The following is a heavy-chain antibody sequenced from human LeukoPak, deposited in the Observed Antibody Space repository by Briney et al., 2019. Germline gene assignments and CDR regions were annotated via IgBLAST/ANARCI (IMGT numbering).Heavy chain of an antibody. J-gene: IGHJ4*02. CDR3: ATSGYSSSWYFFSHPIDY. Sequence: SETLSLTCTVSGGSISSSSYYWGWIRQPPGKGLEWIGSIYYSGSTNYNPSLKSRVTISVDTSKNQFSLKLGSVTAADTAVYYCATSGYSSSWYFFSHPIDYWGQGTLVTVSS. V-gene: IGHV4-39*07. CDR1: GGSISSSSYY. CDR2: IYYSGST. D-gene: IGHD6-13*01.